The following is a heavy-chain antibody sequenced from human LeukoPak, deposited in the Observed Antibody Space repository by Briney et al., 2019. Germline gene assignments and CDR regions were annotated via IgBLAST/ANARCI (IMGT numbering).Heavy chain of an antibody. CDR3: ASTLKRDY. J-gene: IGHJ4*02. V-gene: IGHV3-7*01. CDR1: GFSFSNYW. CDR2: IKQDGSET. Sequence: GGSLRLSCAASGFSFSNYWMSWVRQAPGKGLEWVANIKQDGSETYYGDSVKGRFTISRDNAKNSLYLQMNSLRAEDTALYYCASTLKRDYWGQGTLVTVSS. D-gene: IGHD4/OR15-4a*01.